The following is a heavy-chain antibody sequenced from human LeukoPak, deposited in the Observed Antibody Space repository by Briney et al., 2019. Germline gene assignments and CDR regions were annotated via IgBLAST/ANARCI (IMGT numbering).Heavy chain of an antibody. CDR2: IYHSGST. J-gene: IGHJ4*02. CDR1: GGSFSGYY. D-gene: IGHD4-17*01. CDR3: ARVWGTTVTTQGGAFDY. Sequence: SETLSLTCAVYGGSFSGYYWGWIRQPPGKGLEWIGSIYHSGSTYYNPSLKSRVTISADTSKNQFSLKLSSVTAADTAVYYCARVWGTTVTTQGGAFDYWGQGTLVTVSS. V-gene: IGHV4-38-2*01.